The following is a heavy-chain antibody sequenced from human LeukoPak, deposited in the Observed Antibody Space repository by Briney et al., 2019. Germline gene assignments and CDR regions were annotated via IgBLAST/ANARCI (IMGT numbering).Heavy chain of an antibody. CDR3: ARGLWHTYYFDY. Sequence: GASVKVSCKASGGTFSSYAISWVRQAPGQGLEWMGGISPIFGTANYAQKFQGRVTITADESTSTAYMELSSLRSEDTAVYYCARGLWHTYYFDYWGQGTLVTVSS. J-gene: IGHJ4*02. D-gene: IGHD5-18*01. CDR2: ISPIFGTA. CDR1: GGTFSSYA. V-gene: IGHV1-69*13.